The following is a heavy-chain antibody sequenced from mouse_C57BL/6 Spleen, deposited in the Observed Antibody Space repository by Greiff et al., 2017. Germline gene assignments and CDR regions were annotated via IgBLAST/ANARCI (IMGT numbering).Heavy chain of an antibody. CDR3: TTYYSNYSFAY. J-gene: IGHJ3*01. CDR1: GYTFTDYE. CDR2: IDPETGGT. Sequence: VKLVESGAELVRPGASVTLSCKASGYTFTDYEMHWVKQTPVHGLEWIGAIDPETGGTAYNQKFKGKAILTADKSSSTAYMELRSLTSEDSAVYYCTTYYSNYSFAYWGQGTLVTVSA. D-gene: IGHD2-5*01. V-gene: IGHV1-15*01.